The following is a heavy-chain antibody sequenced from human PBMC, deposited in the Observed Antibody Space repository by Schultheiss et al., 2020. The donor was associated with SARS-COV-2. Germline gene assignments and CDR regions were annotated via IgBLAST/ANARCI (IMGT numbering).Heavy chain of an antibody. J-gene: IGHJ1*01. CDR2: IYRGGNT. CDR3: AREVAAAETPYFQH. V-gene: IGHV4-34*01. Sequence: SETLSLTCAVYGGSFSGYYWSWIRQPPGKGLEWIGSIYRGGNTNYNPSLKSRVTISVEKSKNQFSLRLSSVTAADTAVYYCAREVAAAETPYFQHWGQGTLVTVSS. CDR1: GGSFSGYY. D-gene: IGHD6-13*01.